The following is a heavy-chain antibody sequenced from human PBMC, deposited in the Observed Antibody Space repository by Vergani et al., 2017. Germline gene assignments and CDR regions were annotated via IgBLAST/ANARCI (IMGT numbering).Heavy chain of an antibody. D-gene: IGHD2-2*01. J-gene: IGHJ6*03. V-gene: IGHV3-21*01. CDR1: GFTFSSYS. CDR3: ARDGVPRNPNYYYYMDV. CDR2: ISSSSSYI. Sequence: EVQLVESGGGLVKPGGSLRLSCAASGFTFSSYSMNWVRQAPGKGLEWVSSISSSSSYIYYADSVKGRFTISRDNAKNSLYMQMNSLRAEDTAVYYCARDGVPRNPNYYYYMDVWGKGTTVTVSS.